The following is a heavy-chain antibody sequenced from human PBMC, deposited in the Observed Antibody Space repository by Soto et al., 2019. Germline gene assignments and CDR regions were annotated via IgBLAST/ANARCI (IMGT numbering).Heavy chain of an antibody. Sequence: GGSVKVSCKASGGTFSSYAISWVRQAPGQGLEWMGGIIPIFGTANYAQKFQGRVTITADESTSTAYMELSSLRSEDTAVYYCARADTTYYYDSSGYRDFDYWGQGTLVTVSS. J-gene: IGHJ4*02. D-gene: IGHD3-22*01. CDR1: GGTFSSYA. CDR3: ARADTTYYYDSSGYRDFDY. V-gene: IGHV1-69*13. CDR2: IIPIFGTA.